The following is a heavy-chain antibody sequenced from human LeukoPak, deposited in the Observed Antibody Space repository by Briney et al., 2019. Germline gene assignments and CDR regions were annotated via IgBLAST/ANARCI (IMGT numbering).Heavy chain of an antibody. CDR1: GYTFTGYY. CDR3: ARAAAVAGTRNDAFDI. D-gene: IGHD6-19*01. CDR2: INPNSGGT. J-gene: IGHJ3*02. Sequence: ASVKVSCKASGYTFTGYYMHWVRQAPGQGLEWMGWINPNSGGTNYAQEFQGRVTMTRDTSISTAYMELSRLRSDDTAVYYCARAAAVAGTRNDAFDIWGQGTMVTVSS. V-gene: IGHV1-2*02.